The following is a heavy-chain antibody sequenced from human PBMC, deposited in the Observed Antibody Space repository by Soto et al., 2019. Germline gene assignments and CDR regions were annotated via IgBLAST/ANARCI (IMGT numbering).Heavy chain of an antibody. D-gene: IGHD6-13*01. Sequence: PVGSLRVWCAASWLTCINYGIRRIRQALGKGREWVAAISYNGSTKYYADSVKGRFAIFRDNSKNTLYLQMNSLRAEDTSVYYCAKDRFGYSSSWYYFHSWGQGTLVTVSS. CDR2: ISYNGSTK. V-gene: IGHV3-30*18. CDR3: AKDRFGYSSSWYYFHS. J-gene: IGHJ4*02. CDR1: WLTCINYG.